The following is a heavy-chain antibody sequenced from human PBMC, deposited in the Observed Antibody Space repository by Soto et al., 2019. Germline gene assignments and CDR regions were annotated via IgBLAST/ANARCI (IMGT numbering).Heavy chain of an antibody. CDR2: IYYSGST. Sequence: SETLSLTCTVSGGSISSYYWSWIRQPPGKGLEWIGYIYYSGSTNYNPSLKSRVTISVDTSKNQFSLKLSSVTAADTAVYYCARRGAAAGTDSWFDPWGQGTLVTVSS. V-gene: IGHV4-59*01. CDR3: ARRGAAAGTDSWFDP. D-gene: IGHD6-13*01. J-gene: IGHJ5*02. CDR1: GGSISSYY.